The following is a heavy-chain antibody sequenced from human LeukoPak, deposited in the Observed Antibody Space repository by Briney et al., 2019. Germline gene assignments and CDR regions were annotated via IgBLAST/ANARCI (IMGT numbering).Heavy chain of an antibody. D-gene: IGHD3-22*01. Sequence: GESLKISCQGSEYTFTNHWIGWVRQMPGKGLEWMGIIYPGDSDTRYSPSFQGQVTISADKSISTAYLQWSSLKASDTAMYYCARVPPDYYDSSGYFDYWGQGTLVTVSS. CDR2: IYPGDSDT. CDR3: ARVPPDYYDSSGYFDY. CDR1: EYTFTNHW. V-gene: IGHV5-51*01. J-gene: IGHJ4*02.